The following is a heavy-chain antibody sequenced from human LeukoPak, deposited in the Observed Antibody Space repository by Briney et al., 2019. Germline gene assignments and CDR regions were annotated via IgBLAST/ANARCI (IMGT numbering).Heavy chain of an antibody. CDR2: IYYSGST. Sequence: SETLSLTCTVSGGSISSSSYYWGWIRQPPGTGLEWIGSIYYSGSTYYNPSLKSRVTISVDTSKNQFSLKLSSVTAADTAVYYCAREGAVAGIYFDYWGQGTLVTVSS. D-gene: IGHD6-19*01. V-gene: IGHV4-39*07. CDR3: AREGAVAGIYFDY. CDR1: GGSISSSSYY. J-gene: IGHJ4*02.